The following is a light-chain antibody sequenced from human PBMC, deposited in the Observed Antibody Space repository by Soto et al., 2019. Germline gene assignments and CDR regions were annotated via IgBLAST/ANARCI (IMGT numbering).Light chain of an antibody. Sequence: DIVLTQSPGTLSLSPGERATLSCRASQSVNSNYLAWYQQKPGQAARLLIFGASTRATGVPARFSGGGSGTEFTLTISSLQSEDFALYYCQQYMHWPRTLGQGTKVDIK. CDR1: QSVNSN. CDR2: GAS. V-gene: IGKV3-15*01. J-gene: IGKJ1*01. CDR3: QQYMHWPRT.